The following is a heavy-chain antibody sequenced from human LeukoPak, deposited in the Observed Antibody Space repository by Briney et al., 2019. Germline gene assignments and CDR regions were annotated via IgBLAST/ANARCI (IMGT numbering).Heavy chain of an antibody. J-gene: IGHJ4*02. CDR2: VSNGGSSSI. Sequence: NPGGSLRLSCAASGFTLSDYYMTWIRQAPGKGLEWVSYVSNGGSSSILYADSVKGRFTVFRDYAKNSLYLQMNSLRADDTGVYYCARDKSNKGHDCWGQGTPVTVSS. V-gene: IGHV3-11*01. CDR1: GFTLSDYY. CDR3: ARDKSNKGHDC.